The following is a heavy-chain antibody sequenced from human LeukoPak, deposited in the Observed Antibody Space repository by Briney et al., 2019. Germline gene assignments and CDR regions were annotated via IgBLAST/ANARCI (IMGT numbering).Heavy chain of an antibody. D-gene: IGHD3-22*01. CDR2: INSDGSST. Sequence: GGSLRLSCAASGFTFSSYWMHWVRQAPGKGLVWVSRINSDGSSTSYADSVKSRFTISRDNAKNTLYLQMNSLRAEDTAVYYCATTYYYDSPFDYWGQGTLVTVSS. CDR3: ATTYYYDSPFDY. V-gene: IGHV3-74*01. CDR1: GFTFSSYW. J-gene: IGHJ4*02.